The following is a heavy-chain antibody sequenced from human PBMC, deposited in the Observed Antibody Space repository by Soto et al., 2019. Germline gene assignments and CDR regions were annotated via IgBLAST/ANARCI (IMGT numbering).Heavy chain of an antibody. D-gene: IGHD4-17*01. Sequence: EVQLVESGGGLVQPGRSLRLSCAASGFTFDDYAMHWVRQGPGKGLEWVSSISWNSGNLGYADSVKGRFTISRDNAKNSLYLQMNSRRGEDTALYYFAKGASTTVFAFNDYWGQGTLVTVSS. V-gene: IGHV3-9*01. J-gene: IGHJ4*02. CDR1: GFTFDDYA. CDR3: AKGASTTVFAFNDY. CDR2: ISWNSGNL.